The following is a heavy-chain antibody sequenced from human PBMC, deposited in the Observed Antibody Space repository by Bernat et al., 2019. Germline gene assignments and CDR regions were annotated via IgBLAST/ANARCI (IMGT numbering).Heavy chain of an antibody. J-gene: IGHJ6*02. Sequence: QVQLVESGGSVVQPGGSLRLSCAASGFTFSDYGMHWVRQAPGPGLEWVAFISFHGTNKYHADSVKGRFTISRDNPKNGLYLQMDSLRAEDTAVYYCARDLFVSYYYYGMDVWGQGTTVTVSS. CDR2: ISFHGTNK. D-gene: IGHD5/OR15-5a*01. CDR3: ARDLFVSYYYYGMDV. V-gene: IGHV3-30*13. CDR1: GFTFSDYG.